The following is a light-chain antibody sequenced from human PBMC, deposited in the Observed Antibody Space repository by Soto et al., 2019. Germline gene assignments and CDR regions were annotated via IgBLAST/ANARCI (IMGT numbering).Light chain of an antibody. CDR1: SSNIGAGYD. J-gene: IGLJ2*01. Sequence: QSVLTQPPSLSGAPGQRITISCTGSSSNIGAGYDVHWYQQLPGTAPKHLIYGNSNRPSGVPDRFSGSKSGTSASLAITGLQAEDEADYYCQSYDSSLSGYVVFGGGTKLTVL. CDR3: QSYDSSLSGYVV. V-gene: IGLV1-40*01. CDR2: GNS.